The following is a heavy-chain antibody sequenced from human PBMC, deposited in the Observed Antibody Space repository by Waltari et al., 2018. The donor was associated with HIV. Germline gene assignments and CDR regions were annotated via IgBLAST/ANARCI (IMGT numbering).Heavy chain of an antibody. CDR3: ARVPQGRLVELSTYYFDY. CDR2: INPNSGCT. J-gene: IGHJ4*02. Sequence: QVQLVQSGAVVKKPGASVKVSCKTSGYTFSDNYIHWMRQAPGQGPEWMGWINPNSGCTNYAQRFQDRVTLTRDTHISTVFMDLSRLASDDTAVYYCARVPQGRLVELSTYYFDYWGQGSLVIVSS. CDR1: GYTFSDNY. V-gene: IGHV1-2*02. D-gene: IGHD3-16*01.